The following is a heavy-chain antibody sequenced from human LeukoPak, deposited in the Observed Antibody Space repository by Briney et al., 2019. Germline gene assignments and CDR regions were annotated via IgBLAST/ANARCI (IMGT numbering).Heavy chain of an antibody. D-gene: IGHD4-17*01. CDR1: GFSLSTSGVG. V-gene: IGHV2-5*05. Sequence: SGPTLVKPTQTLTLTCTFSGFSLSTSGVGVGWIRQPPGKALEWLVFIYWDDDKRYGPSLNSRLTITKDTSKNQVVLTMTNMDPVDTATYYCAHSPTVTHLSGVFDYWGQGILVTVSS. CDR2: IYWDDDK. CDR3: AHSPTVTHLSGVFDY. J-gene: IGHJ4*02.